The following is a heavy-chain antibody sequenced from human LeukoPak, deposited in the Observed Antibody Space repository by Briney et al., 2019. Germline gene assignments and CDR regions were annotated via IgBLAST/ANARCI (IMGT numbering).Heavy chain of an antibody. D-gene: IGHD6-6*01. CDR1: GGSISSSSYY. J-gene: IGHJ4*02. Sequence: SETLSLTCTVSGGSISSSSYYWGWIRQPPAKGLEWIGSIYYSGSTYYNPSLKSRVTISVDTSKNQFSLKLSSVTAADTAVYYCARHVGSSSGGAFDYWGQGTLVTVSS. CDR2: IYYSGST. CDR3: ARHVGSSSGGAFDY. V-gene: IGHV4-39*01.